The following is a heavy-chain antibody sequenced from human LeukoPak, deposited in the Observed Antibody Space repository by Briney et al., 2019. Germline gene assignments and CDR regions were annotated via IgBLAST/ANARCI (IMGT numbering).Heavy chain of an antibody. Sequence: SQTLSLTCAISGDSVSSNSAAWNWLGQSPSRGLEWLGRTYYRSKWYNDYAVSVKSRITINPDTSENQFFLQLKSVTPEDTAVYYCARDDDGYNTFDSWGQGTLVTVSS. D-gene: IGHD5-24*01. CDR1: GDSVSSNSAA. V-gene: IGHV6-1*01. CDR3: ARDDDGYNTFDS. CDR2: TYYRSKWYN. J-gene: IGHJ4*02.